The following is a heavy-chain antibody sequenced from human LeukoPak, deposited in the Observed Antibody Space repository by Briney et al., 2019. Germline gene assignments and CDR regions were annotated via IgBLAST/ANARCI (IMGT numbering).Heavy chain of an antibody. CDR3: ARSQGGYCSSTSCYYYYNMDV. CDR1: GGSFSGYY. J-gene: IGHJ6*02. Sequence: PSETLSLTCAVYGGSFSGYYWSWIRQPPGKGLEWIGEINHSGSTNYNPSLQSRVTMSVDTSKNQFSLKLSSVTAVDTAVYYCARSQGGYCSSTSCYYYYNMDVWGQGTTVTVSS. CDR2: INHSGST. D-gene: IGHD2-2*01. V-gene: IGHV4-34*01.